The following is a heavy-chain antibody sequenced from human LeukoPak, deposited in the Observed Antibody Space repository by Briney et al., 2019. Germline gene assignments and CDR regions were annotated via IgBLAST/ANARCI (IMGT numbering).Heavy chain of an antibody. CDR3: ARDLVRGVIGY. J-gene: IGHJ4*02. CDR2: IYYSGST. D-gene: IGHD3-10*01. Sequence: SETLSLTCNVSGGSISSDYWSWIRQPPGKGLEWIGYIYYSGSTNYNPSLTSRVTISVHTSKNQFSLTLNSVTAADTAVYYCARDLVRGVIGYWGQGTLVTVSS. V-gene: IGHV4-59*01. CDR1: GGSISSDY.